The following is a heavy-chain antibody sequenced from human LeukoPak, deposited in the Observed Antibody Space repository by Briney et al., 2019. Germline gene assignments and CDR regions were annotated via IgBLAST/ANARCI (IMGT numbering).Heavy chain of an antibody. Sequence: SETLSLTCTVSGGSISSYYWNWIRQPPGRGLEWIGYIYYSGSTSYNPSLKSRVTISVDTSKSLFSLRLSSVTAADTAVYYCGRDERDKGAFDIWGQGTMVTVSS. CDR3: GRDERDKGAFDI. J-gene: IGHJ3*02. CDR2: IYYSGST. CDR1: GGSISSYY. V-gene: IGHV4-59*01.